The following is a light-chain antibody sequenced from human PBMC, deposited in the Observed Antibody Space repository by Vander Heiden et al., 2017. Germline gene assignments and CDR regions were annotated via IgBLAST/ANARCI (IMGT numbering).Light chain of an antibody. CDR2: AAS. J-gene: IGKJ2*01. CDR3: QQNDSILMYT. V-gene: IGKV1-39*01. Sequence: LNWYQQKPGKAPKLLIYAASSWQSGVPSRCSGSGCGKDFTLTISSRQQEDFAAYYCQQNDSILMYTFGQGTKVEIK.